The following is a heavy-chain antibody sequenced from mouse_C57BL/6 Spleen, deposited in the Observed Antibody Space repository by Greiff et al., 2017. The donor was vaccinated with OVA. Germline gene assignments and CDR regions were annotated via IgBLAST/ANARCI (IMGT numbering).Heavy chain of an antibody. J-gene: IGHJ4*01. CDR2: ISSGSSTI. Sequence: DVKLVESGGGLVKPGGSLKLSCAASGFTFSDYGMHWVRQAPEKGLEWVAYISSGSSTIYYADTVKGRFTISRDNAKNTLFLQMTSLRSEDTAMYYCARDPYAMDYWGQGTSVTVSS. CDR3: ARDPYAMDY. V-gene: IGHV5-17*01. CDR1: GFTFSDYG.